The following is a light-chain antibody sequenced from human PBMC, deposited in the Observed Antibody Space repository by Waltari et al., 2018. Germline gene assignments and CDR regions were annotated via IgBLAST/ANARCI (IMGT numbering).Light chain of an antibody. Sequence: EIVLTQSPGTLSLSPGERATLSCRATQRVISNRLAWYQQKPGQAPRLLMYGASSRATGIPDRFSGSGSATDFTLTISRLEPEGFAVYFCQQYGSSPTFGQGTKVEIK. J-gene: IGKJ1*01. CDR2: GAS. CDR1: QRVISNR. CDR3: QQYGSSPT. V-gene: IGKV3-20*01.